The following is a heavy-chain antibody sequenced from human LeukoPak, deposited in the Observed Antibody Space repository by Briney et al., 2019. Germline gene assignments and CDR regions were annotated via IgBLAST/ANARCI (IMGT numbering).Heavy chain of an antibody. V-gene: IGHV3-74*01. CDR3: ARDLRGSY. J-gene: IGHJ4*02. D-gene: IGHD5-12*01. CDR1: GFSFSSYW. CDR2: ISNDESTI. Sequence: GGSLRLSCAASGFSFSSYWMHWVRQAPGKGPVWVSLISNDESTIIYVDSVKGRFTISRDNAKNSLYLQMNSLRAEDTAVYYCARDLRGSYWGQGTLVTVSS.